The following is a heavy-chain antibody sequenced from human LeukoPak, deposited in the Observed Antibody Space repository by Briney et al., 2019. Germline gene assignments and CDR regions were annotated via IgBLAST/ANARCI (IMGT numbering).Heavy chain of an antibody. CDR1: GYTFTSYV. D-gene: IGHD3-22*01. CDR2: ISAYNGNT. CDR3: ARAFPSSNITLNYDSSGYYLYYFDY. Sequence: GASVKVSCKASGYTFTSYVISWVRQAPGQGLEWMGWISAYNGNTNYAQKLQGRVTMTTDTSTSTAYMELRSLGSDDTAVYYCARAFPSSNITLNYDSSGYYLYYFDYWGQGTLVTVSS. V-gene: IGHV1-18*01. J-gene: IGHJ4*02.